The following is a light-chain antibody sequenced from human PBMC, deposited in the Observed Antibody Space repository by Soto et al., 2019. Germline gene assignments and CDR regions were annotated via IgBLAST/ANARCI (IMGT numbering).Light chain of an antibody. V-gene: IGKV1-39*01. Sequence: DIQMTQSPSSLSASVGDRVTITCRASQSISKYLNWYQHKPGKAPSLLIYGASNLQRGVPSRFTGSGSGTEFTHTIGSLQPEDFAAFYCQQSYTSPYTFCQGTKLEIK. CDR2: GAS. CDR3: QQSYTSPYT. CDR1: QSISKY. J-gene: IGKJ2*01.